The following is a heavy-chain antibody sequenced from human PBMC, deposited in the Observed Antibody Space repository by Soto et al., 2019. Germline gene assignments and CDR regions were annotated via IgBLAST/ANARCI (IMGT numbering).Heavy chain of an antibody. CDR1: GFTFSSYG. CDR2: IWYDGSNK. Sequence: GGSLRLSCAASGFTFSSYGMHWVRQAPGKGLEWVVVIWYDGSNKYYADSVKGRFTISRDNSKNTLYLQMNSLRAEDTAVYYCARDRGGAAAGKDAFDIWGQGTMVTVS. V-gene: IGHV3-33*01. J-gene: IGHJ3*02. CDR3: ARDRGGAAAGKDAFDI. D-gene: IGHD6-13*01.